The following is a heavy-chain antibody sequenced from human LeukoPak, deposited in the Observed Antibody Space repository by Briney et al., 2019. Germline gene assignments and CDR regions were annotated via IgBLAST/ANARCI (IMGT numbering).Heavy chain of an antibody. Sequence: ASVKVSCKASGYTFTSYDINWVRQATGQGLEWMGWMNPNSGNTGYAQKFQGRVTMTRSTSISTAYMELSSLRSEDTAVYYCARGITEQQLAYYYYYGMDVWGQGTTVTVSS. CDR2: MNPNSGNT. CDR3: ARGITEQQLAYYYYYGMDV. CDR1: GYTFTSYD. V-gene: IGHV1-8*01. D-gene: IGHD6-13*01. J-gene: IGHJ6*02.